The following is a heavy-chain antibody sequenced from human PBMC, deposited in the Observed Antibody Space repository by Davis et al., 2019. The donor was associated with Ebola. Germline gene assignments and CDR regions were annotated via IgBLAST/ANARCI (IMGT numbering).Heavy chain of an antibody. CDR3: ARETGDGGGMDV. Sequence: ASVKVSCKASGYTFTSYAVHWVRQAPGQRLEWMGWINAGNGNTKYSQKFQGRVTMTRDTSTSTVYMELSSLRPEDTAVYYGARETGDGGGMDVWGKGTTVTVSS. V-gene: IGHV1-3*01. D-gene: IGHD7-27*01. CDR2: INAGNGNT. J-gene: IGHJ6*04. CDR1: GYTFTSYA.